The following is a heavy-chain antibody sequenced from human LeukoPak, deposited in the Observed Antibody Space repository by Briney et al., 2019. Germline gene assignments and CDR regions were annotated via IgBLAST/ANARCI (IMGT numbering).Heavy chain of an antibody. D-gene: IGHD3-10*01. Sequence: GGSLRLSCAASGFTLSSYAMSWVRQAPGKGLEWVSSISASGGSTNYADSVKGRFTISRDNSKNTVYLQMNSLRAEDTAVYYCGKVMKGSERLTMVRGVIIKTAGLYYMDVWGKGTTVTVSS. CDR3: GKVMKGSERLTMVRGVIIKTAGLYYMDV. V-gene: IGHV3-23*01. CDR2: ISASGGST. CDR1: GFTLSSYA. J-gene: IGHJ6*03.